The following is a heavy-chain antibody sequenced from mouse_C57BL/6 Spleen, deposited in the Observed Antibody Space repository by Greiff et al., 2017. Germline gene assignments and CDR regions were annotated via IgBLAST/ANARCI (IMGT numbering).Heavy chain of an antibody. CDR3: ARRGGNYSDAMDY. D-gene: IGHD2-1*01. V-gene: IGHV1-76*01. CDR2: IYPGSGNT. Sequence: VQLQQSGAELVRPGASVKLSCKASGYTFTDYYINWVKQRPGQGLEWIARIYPGSGNTYYNEKFKGKATLTAEKSSSTAYMQLSSLTSEDSAVYFCARRGGNYSDAMDYWGQGTSVTVSS. CDR1: GYTFTDYY. J-gene: IGHJ4*01.